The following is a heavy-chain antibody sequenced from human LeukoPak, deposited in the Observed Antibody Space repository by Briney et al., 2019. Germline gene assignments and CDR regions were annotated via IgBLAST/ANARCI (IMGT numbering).Heavy chain of an antibody. CDR1: GGSISSYY. D-gene: IGHD3-22*01. J-gene: IGHJ4*02. CDR2: IYYTGST. V-gene: IGHV4-59*08. CDR3: ARLRDYYDTSGYFYYFDN. Sequence: PSETLSLTCTVSGGSISSYYWSWIRQPPGKGLEWIGYIYYTGSTNYNTSLKSRVTISVDTSKNQFSLKLSSVTAADTAVYYCARLRDYYDTSGYFYYFDNWGQGTLVTVSS.